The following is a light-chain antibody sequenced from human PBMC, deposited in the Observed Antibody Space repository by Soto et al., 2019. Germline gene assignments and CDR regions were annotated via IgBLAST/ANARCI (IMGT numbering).Light chain of an antibody. Sequence: QTVVTQEPSFSVSPGRTVTLTCGLTSASVSTSYYASWYQQTPGQAPRTLIYSTNTRSSGVPDRFSGSILGNKAALTITGAQADDESDYYCALFMGSGIWVFGGGTKLTVL. CDR1: SASVSTSYY. CDR2: STN. CDR3: ALFMGSGIWV. V-gene: IGLV8-61*01. J-gene: IGLJ3*02.